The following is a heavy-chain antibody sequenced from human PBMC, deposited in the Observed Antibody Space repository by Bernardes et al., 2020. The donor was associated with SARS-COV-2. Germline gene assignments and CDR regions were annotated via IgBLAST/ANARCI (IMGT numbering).Heavy chain of an antibody. V-gene: IGHV1-2*02. D-gene: IGHD6-13*01. CDR3: ARTRTTISTAGIPVDY. Sequence: ASVKASCKASGYTFTGNFIHWVRQNPGQRLEWMGWINPNTGGTNYVQKFQGRVTMTRDTSITTAYMELSRLGSDDTAIYFCARTRTTISTAGIPVDYWGQGTLVTVSS. CDR1: GYTFTGNF. J-gene: IGHJ4*02. CDR2: INPNTGGT.